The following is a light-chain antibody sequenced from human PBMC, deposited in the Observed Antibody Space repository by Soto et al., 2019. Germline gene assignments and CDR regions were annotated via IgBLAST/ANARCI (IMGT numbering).Light chain of an antibody. CDR1: QSVSSN. V-gene: IGKV3-15*01. J-gene: IGKJ5*01. Sequence: EIVMTQSPATLSVSPGERATLSCRASQSVSSNLAWYQQKPGQAPRLLIYDASTRANVIPARFSGSGSGTELTLTISSLQSEDFAVYDCQQYNDWPTITFGQGTRLEIK. CDR2: DAS. CDR3: QQYNDWPTIT.